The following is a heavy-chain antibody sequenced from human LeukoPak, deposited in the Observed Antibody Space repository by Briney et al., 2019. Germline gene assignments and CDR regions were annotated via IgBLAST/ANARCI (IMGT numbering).Heavy chain of an antibody. CDR3: ARAEYYDFWSGQARSWFDP. CDR1: GYTFTGYY. V-gene: IGHV1-2*02. J-gene: IGHJ5*02. D-gene: IGHD3-3*01. Sequence: ASVKVSCKASGYTFTGYYMHWVRQAPGQGLEWMGWINPNSGGTNYAQKFQGRVTITTDESTSTAYMELSSLRSEDTAVYYCARAEYYDFWSGQARSWFDPWGQGTLVTVSS. CDR2: INPNSGGT.